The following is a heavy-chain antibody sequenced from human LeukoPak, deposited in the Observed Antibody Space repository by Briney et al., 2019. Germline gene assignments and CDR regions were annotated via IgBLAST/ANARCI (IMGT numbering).Heavy chain of an antibody. V-gene: IGHV1-2*02. J-gene: IGHJ4*02. Sequence: ASVKVSCKASGYTFTDYYIHWVRQAPAQGLEWMGWINPNSGSADYAQKFQGRVTMARDTSISTAYMELSRLRSDDTAVYYCARGHGSGSYRPFDYWGQGTLVTVSS. CDR2: INPNSGSA. CDR1: GYTFTDYY. CDR3: ARGHGSGSYRPFDY. D-gene: IGHD3-10*01.